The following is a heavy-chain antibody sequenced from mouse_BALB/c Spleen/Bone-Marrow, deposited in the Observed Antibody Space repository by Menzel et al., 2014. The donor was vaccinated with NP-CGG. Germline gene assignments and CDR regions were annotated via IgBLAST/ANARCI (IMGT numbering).Heavy chain of an antibody. CDR2: IYPGDGDT. J-gene: IGHJ2*01. CDR1: GYVFSTYW. Sequence: QVQLQQSGAELVRHGSSVKISCKASGYVFSTYWVHWVKQRPGQGLEWIGQIYPGDGDTNYNGKFKGKATLTADKSSSTAYMQISSLTSEDSAVYFCARQYGNHFDYWGQSTTLTVSS. D-gene: IGHD2-10*02. CDR3: ARQYGNHFDY. V-gene: IGHV1-80*01.